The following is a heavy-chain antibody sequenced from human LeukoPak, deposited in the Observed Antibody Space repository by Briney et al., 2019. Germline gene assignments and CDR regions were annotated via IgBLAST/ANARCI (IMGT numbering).Heavy chain of an antibody. CDR1: GYTFTSYD. V-gene: IGHV1-8*01. CDR2: MNPNSGNT. J-gene: IGHJ4*02. D-gene: IGHD4-17*01. Sequence: ASVKVSCKASGYTFTSYDINWVRQATGQGLEWMGWMNPNSGNTGYAQKFQGRVTMTRNTSISTAYVELSSLRSEDTAVYYCARGGDGFTVTPEYYFDYWGQGTLVTVSS. CDR3: ARGGDGFTVTPEYYFDY.